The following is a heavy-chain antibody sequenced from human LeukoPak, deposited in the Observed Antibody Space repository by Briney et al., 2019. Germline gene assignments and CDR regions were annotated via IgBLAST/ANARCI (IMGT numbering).Heavy chain of an antibody. CDR3: ARLRMGSSRWLFPIDS. CDR1: GDSFSGYY. D-gene: IGHD6-13*01. J-gene: IGHJ4*02. V-gene: IGHV4-34*01. CDR2: INHVGRT. Sequence: SETLSLTCAAYGDSFSGYYWAWIRLPPEKGLEWIGEINHVGRTNYNPSLKGRVSMSVDTSRSQFSLTVNSVTAADTAIYFCARLRMGSSRWLFPIDSWGQGVFVSVSS.